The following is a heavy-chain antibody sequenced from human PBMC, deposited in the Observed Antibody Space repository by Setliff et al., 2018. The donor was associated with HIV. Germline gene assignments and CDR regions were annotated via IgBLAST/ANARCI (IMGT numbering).Heavy chain of an antibody. CDR1: GGTFSSYA. CDR2: IIPIFGTA. D-gene: IGHD1-26*01. Sequence: SVKVSCKASGGTFSSYAISWVRQAPGQGLEWMGGIIPIFGTANYAQKFQGRVTITADESTSTAYMELSSLRSEDTAVYYCERGGWELVSCYDYWGQGTLVTVSS. CDR3: ERGGWELVSCYDY. J-gene: IGHJ4*02. V-gene: IGHV1-69*13.